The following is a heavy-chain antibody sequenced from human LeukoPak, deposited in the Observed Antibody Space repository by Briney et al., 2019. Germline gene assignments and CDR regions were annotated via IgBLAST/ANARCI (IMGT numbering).Heavy chain of an antibody. J-gene: IGHJ4*02. Sequence: QPGGSLRLSCAASGFSFSNYYMSWVRQAPGKGLEWVANIKQDGSEKYYVDSVRGRFTISRDNAKNSLYLQMNSLRVEDTAAYYCATNSDFRFDYWGQGTLVTVSS. CDR3: ATNSDFRFDY. D-gene: IGHD1-26*01. CDR2: IKQDGSEK. V-gene: IGHV3-7*03. CDR1: GFSFSNYY.